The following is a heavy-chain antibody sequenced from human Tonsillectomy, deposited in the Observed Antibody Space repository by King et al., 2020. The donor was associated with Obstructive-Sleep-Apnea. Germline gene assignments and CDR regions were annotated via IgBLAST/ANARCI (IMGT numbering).Heavy chain of an antibody. J-gene: IGHJ4*01. CDR1: GGSISSSSYY. D-gene: IGHD3-3*01. Sequence: QLQESGPGLVKSSETLSLTCTVSGGSISSSSYYWGWIRQPPGKGLEWIGSIYYSGSTYYNPSLKSRVIILVDTSNDQFSLRLSSVTAADTAVYYCARGLYDFWGGYLGPSFDHWGHGTLVTVSS. CDR2: IYYSGST. CDR3: ARGLYDFWGGYLGPSFDH. V-gene: IGHV4-39*07.